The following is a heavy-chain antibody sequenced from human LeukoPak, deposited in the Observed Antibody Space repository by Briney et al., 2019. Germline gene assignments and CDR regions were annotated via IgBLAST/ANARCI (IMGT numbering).Heavy chain of an antibody. J-gene: IGHJ4*02. V-gene: IGHV3-53*01. CDR1: GFTVSSNY. Sequence: GGSPRLSCAASGFTVSSNYMSWVRQAPGKGLEWVSVIYSGGSTYYADSVKGRFTISRDNSKNTLYLQMNSLRAEDTAVYYCASHCSSTSCYSAPYSFDYWGQGTLVTVSS. D-gene: IGHD2-2*01. CDR3: ASHCSSTSCYSAPYSFDY. CDR2: IYSGGST.